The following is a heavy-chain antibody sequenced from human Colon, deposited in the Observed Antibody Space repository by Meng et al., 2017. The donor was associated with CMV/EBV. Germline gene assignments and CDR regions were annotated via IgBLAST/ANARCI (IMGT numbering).Heavy chain of an antibody. CDR1: GYIFTMYA. Sequence: SVKFSCQASGYIFTMYAINWVRQAPGQGLEWMGWISTYYGHTNYTQRFQGRITLTTDTSRSTAYMELAGLTSDDTAVYYCVRDMSRFWGQGTLVTVSS. V-gene: IGHV1-18*01. CDR3: VRDMSRF. J-gene: IGHJ4*02. D-gene: IGHD3-10*02. CDR2: ISTYYGHT.